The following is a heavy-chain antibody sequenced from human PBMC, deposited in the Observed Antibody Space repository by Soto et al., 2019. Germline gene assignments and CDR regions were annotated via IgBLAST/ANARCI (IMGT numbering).Heavy chain of an antibody. CDR1: GFTFSSYW. J-gene: IGHJ4*02. Sequence: GSLRLSCAASGFTFSSYWMSWVRQAPGKGLEWVANIKQDGSEKYYVDSVKGRFTISRDNAKNSLYLQMNSLRAEDTAVYYCARDLTFNDFWSGYTYYFDYWGQGTLVTVSS. CDR2: IKQDGSEK. V-gene: IGHV3-7*01. CDR3: ARDLTFNDFWSGYTYYFDY. D-gene: IGHD3-3*01.